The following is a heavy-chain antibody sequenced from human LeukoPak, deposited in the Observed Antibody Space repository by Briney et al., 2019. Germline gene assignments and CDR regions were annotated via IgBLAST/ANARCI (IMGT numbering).Heavy chain of an antibody. D-gene: IGHD2-15*01. J-gene: IGHJ4*02. Sequence: ASVKVSCKASGYTFTSYGISWVRQAPGQGPEWMGWISAYNGDTNYAQKLQGRVTMTTDTSTSTAYMELRSLRSDDTAVYYCASVGACSGGSCYDFDYWGQGTLVTVSS. V-gene: IGHV1-18*01. CDR1: GYTFTSYG. CDR2: ISAYNGDT. CDR3: ASVGACSGGSCYDFDY.